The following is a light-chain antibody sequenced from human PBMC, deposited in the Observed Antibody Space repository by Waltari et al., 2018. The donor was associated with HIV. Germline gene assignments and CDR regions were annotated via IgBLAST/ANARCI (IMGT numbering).Light chain of an antibody. J-gene: IGLJ2*01. V-gene: IGLV1-47*01. Sequence: QSVLTQPPPPSGLPGPRVTIPCSASSSNIGTTSVYWSQQLPGTAPKVVIYRNKQRPSGVPDRFSGSKSGTSASLAINGLRSEDEANYYCAVWDDTLRGVFGGGTKLTVL. CDR1: SSNIGTTS. CDR2: RNK. CDR3: AVWDDTLRGV.